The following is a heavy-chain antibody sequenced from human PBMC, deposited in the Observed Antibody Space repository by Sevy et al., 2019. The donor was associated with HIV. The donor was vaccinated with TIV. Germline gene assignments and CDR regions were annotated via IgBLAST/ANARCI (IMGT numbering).Heavy chain of an antibody. D-gene: IGHD2-15*01. Sequence: GGSLRLSCAASGFTFSDHYMDWVRQAPGKGLEWVGRTRNKANSYTTEYAASVKGRFNISRDDSKNSLYLQMNSLKTEDTAVYYCARSSVVRGVAFDFWGQGTMVTVSS. V-gene: IGHV3-72*01. CDR3: ARSSVVRGVAFDF. J-gene: IGHJ3*01. CDR1: GFTFSDHY. CDR2: TRNKANSYTT.